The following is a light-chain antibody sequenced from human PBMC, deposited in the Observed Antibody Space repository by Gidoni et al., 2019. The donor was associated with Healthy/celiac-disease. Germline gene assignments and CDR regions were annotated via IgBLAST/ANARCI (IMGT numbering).Light chain of an antibody. J-gene: IGLJ1*01. Sequence: QSVLTQPPSVSAAPGQKVTNSCSGSSSNIGNNYVSWYQQLPGTAPKLLIYDNNKRPSGIPDRFSGSKSGTSATLGITGLQTGDEADYYCGTWDSSLSAFYVFGTGTKVTVL. V-gene: IGLV1-51*01. CDR2: DNN. CDR3: GTWDSSLSAFYV. CDR1: SSNIGNNY.